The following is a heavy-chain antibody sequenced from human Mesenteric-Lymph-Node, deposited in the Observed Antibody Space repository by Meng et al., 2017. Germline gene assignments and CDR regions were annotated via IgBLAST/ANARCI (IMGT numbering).Heavy chain of an antibody. Sequence: QVQLHTWGAGPLKPPETLSLTFAVYVGSFSGFYWTWIRQPPGKGLEWIGEINHGGTTTYNPSLKSRVSISVDTSKSQFSLKLDSVTAADTAVYYCARGEVDARLRHWGQGTLVTVSS. J-gene: IGHJ4*02. D-gene: IGHD2-15*01. V-gene: IGHV4-34*01. CDR1: VGSFSGFY. CDR3: ARGEVDARLRH. CDR2: INHGGTT.